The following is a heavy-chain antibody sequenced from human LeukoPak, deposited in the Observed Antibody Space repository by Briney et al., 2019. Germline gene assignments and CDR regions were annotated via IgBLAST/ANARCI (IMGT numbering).Heavy chain of an antibody. D-gene: IGHD6-6*01. J-gene: IGHJ4*02. CDR1: GFAFSGYA. V-gene: IGHV3-23*01. CDR2: ISDTGGST. Sequence: GGSLRLSCAASGFAFSGYAMSWVCQAPGKGLEWFSAISDTGGSTYYADSVKGRFTISRDNSKNTLSLQMNSLRADDTAVYYCAKGSLAVRPYYFDYWGQGSLVTVSS. CDR3: AKGSLAVRPYYFDY.